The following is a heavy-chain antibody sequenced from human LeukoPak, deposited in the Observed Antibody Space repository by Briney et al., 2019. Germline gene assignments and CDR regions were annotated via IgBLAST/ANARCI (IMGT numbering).Heavy chain of an antibody. CDR3: AKDFGRYCSGGSCYPDY. D-gene: IGHD2-15*01. V-gene: IGHV3-30*18. Sequence: GRSLRLSCAASGFTFSSYGMHWVRQAPGKGLEWVAVIPYDGSNKYYANSVKGRFTISRDNSKNTLYLQMNSLRAEDTAVYYCAKDFGRYCSGGSCYPDYWGQGTLVTVSS. J-gene: IGHJ4*02. CDR1: GFTFSSYG. CDR2: IPYDGSNK.